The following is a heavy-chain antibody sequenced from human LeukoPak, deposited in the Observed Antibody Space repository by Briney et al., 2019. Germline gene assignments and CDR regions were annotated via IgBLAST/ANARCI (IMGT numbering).Heavy chain of an antibody. CDR3: AGTPVDTAMVTRFDY. J-gene: IGHJ4*02. V-gene: IGHV3-48*04. D-gene: IGHD5-18*01. CDR1: GFTFSSYT. Sequence: GGSLRLSCAASGFTFSSYTMNWVRQPPGKGLEWVSNIGTSSTTIYYADSVKGRFTISRDNAKNSLYLQMNSLRAEDTAVYYCAGTPVDTAMVTRFDYWGQGTLVTVSS. CDR2: IGTSSTTI.